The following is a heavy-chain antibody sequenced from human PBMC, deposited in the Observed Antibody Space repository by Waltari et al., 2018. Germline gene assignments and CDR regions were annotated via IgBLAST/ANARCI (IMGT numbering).Heavy chain of an antibody. CDR2: STPKRGGT. V-gene: IGHV1-2*06. J-gene: IGHJ5*02. CDR1: GYTFTGYY. Sequence: QVQLVQSGAEVKKPGASVKVSCKASGYTFTGYYMHWVRQAPGQGLEWMGRSTPKRGGTNYGQKVQGRVTMTRDTSNSTAYMGLSRLRSDDTAVYYCARSGAMVQHPGGNGYNWFDPWGQGTLVTVSS. CDR3: ARSGAMVQHPGGNGYNWFDP. D-gene: IGHD5-18*01.